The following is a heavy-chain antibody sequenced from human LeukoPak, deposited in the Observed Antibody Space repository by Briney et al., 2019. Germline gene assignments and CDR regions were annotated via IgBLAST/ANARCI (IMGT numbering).Heavy chain of an antibody. CDR2: INHSGST. J-gene: IGHJ4*02. D-gene: IGHD3-22*01. V-gene: IGHV4-34*01. CDR3: ARGMHYYDSSGCYRWAPLDY. Sequence: SETLSLTCAVYGGSFSGYYWSWIRQPPGKGLEWIGEINHSGSTNYNPSLKSRVTISIDTSKNQFSLKLSSVTAADTAVYYCARGMHYYDSSGCYRWAPLDYWGQGTLVTVSS. CDR1: GGSFSGYY.